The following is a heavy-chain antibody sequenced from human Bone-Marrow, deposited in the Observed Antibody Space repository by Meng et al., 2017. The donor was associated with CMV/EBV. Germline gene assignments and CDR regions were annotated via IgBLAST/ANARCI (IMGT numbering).Heavy chain of an antibody. CDR2: INHSGST. V-gene: IGHV4-34*01. J-gene: IGHJ4*02. Sequence: QVQLKEWGAGLLKPSETLSLTCAVYGGSFSGYYWSWIRQPPGKGLEWIGEINHSGSTNYNPSLKSRVTISVDTSKNQFSLKLSSVTATDTAVYYCAPGFRSWSGSYSSWGQGTLVTVSS. CDR3: APGFRSWSGSYSS. D-gene: IGHD1-26*01. CDR1: GGSFSGYY.